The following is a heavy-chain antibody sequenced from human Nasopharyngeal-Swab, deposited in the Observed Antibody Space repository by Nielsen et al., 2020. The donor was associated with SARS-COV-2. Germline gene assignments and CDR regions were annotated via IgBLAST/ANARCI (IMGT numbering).Heavy chain of an antibody. CDR1: GSTFSDYY. CDR2: ISSSGSTI. V-gene: IGHV3-11*01. CDR3: ANHLPGTYYFDY. D-gene: IGHD3-10*01. Sequence: GASLRLSCAASGSTFSDYYMSWIRQAPGKGLEWVSYISSSGSTIYYADSVKGRFTISRDNAKNSLYLQMNSLRAEDTAVYYCANHLPGTYYFDYWGQGTLVTVSS. J-gene: IGHJ4*02.